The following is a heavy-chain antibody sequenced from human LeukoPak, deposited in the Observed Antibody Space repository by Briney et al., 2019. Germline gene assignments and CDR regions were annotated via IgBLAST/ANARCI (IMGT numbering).Heavy chain of an antibody. CDR1: GGSFSGYY. CDR2: INHSGST. V-gene: IGHV4-34*01. D-gene: IGHD6-13*01. CDR3: ARGIAADTRYGMDV. Sequence: SETLSPTCAVHGGSFSGYYWSWIRQPPGKGLEWIGEINHSGSTYYNPSLKSRVTISVDRSKNQFSLKLSSVTAADTAVYYCARGIAADTRYGMDVWGQGTTVTVSS. J-gene: IGHJ6*02.